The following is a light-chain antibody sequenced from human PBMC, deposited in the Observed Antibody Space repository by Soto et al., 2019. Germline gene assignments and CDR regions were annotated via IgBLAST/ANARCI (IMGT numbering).Light chain of an antibody. CDR2: EVS. Sequence: QSALNQPASVSGSPGQAITISCTGTSSDVGGYNYVSWYQQHPGKAPKLMIYEVSNRPSGVSNRFSGYKSGNTASLTISGLQADDEADYYCRSYTSSSTYVFGPGTKVTVL. J-gene: IGLJ1*01. CDR1: SSDVGGYNY. CDR3: RSYTSSSTYV. V-gene: IGLV2-14*01.